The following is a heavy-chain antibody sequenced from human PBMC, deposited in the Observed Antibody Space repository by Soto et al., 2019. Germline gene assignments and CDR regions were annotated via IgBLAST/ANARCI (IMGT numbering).Heavy chain of an antibody. CDR1: GFTFSSYW. D-gene: IGHD1-20*01. CDR2: NNTDESST. Sequence: EVQLVESGGGLVQPGGSLRLSCAASGFTFSSYWLHWDRQAPGKGLVWVSRNNTDESSTTYSDSVKGGLTISRDNAKNTLCLQMNRLRADDTAVYDCARRGPVTGLAYWGQGTLVTVSS. V-gene: IGHV3-74*01. CDR3: ARRGPVTGLAY. J-gene: IGHJ4*02.